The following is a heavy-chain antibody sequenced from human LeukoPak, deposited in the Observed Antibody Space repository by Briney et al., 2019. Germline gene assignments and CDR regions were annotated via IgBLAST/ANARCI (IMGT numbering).Heavy chain of an antibody. Sequence: GGSLRLSCVGSGFTFSTYGMHWVRQAPGKGLEWVALIYYDGSNKYYADSVKGRFTVSRDNSKSMLYLQMNTLRAEDTGVYYCTREEVRAPLDNWGQGTLVTVSS. D-gene: IGHD3-10*01. V-gene: IGHV3-33*08. CDR3: TREEVRAPLDN. J-gene: IGHJ4*02. CDR1: GFTFSTYG. CDR2: IYYDGSNK.